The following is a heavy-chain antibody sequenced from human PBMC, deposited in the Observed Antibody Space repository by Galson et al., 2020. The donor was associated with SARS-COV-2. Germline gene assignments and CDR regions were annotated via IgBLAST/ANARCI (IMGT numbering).Heavy chain of an antibody. V-gene: IGHV1-8*01. CDR2: INPNTGDT. D-gene: IGHD6-19*01. J-gene: IGHJ5*02. Sequence: ASVKVSCRVSGYTFVSHNIYWVRQATGQRLAWMGWINPNTGDTDSAQKFRGRVTMTRDVSMNTAYMELSSLKSDDTGIYYCAREALTIDVAGMEGGGWFEPWGQGTLVTVSS. CDR3: AREALTIDVAGMEGGGWFEP. CDR1: GYTFVSHN.